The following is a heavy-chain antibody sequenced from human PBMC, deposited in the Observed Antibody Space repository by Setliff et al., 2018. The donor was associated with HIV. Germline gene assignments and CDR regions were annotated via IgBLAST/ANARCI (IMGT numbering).Heavy chain of an antibody. D-gene: IGHD3-3*01. CDR3: VGVDFWSGYYVFDY. CDR1: GGSISSGDYY. V-gene: IGHV4-61*08. J-gene: IGHJ4*02. CDR2: IYYSGST. Sequence: SETLSLTCTVSGGSISSGDYYWSWIRQPPGKGLEWIGYIYYSGSTNYNPSLKSRVTMSVDTSKNQFSLKLSSVTAADTAVYYCVGVDFWSGYYVFDYWGQGTLVTVSS.